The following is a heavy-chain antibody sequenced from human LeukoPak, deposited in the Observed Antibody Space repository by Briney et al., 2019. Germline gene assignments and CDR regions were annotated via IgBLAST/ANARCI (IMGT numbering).Heavy chain of an antibody. CDR1: GDSINSLDL. V-gene: IGHV4-4*02. D-gene: IGHD3-22*01. CDR3: AGLVGRYSSGLYYYYFDY. Sequence: ASETLSLNCTVSGDSINSLDLWSWVRQPPGKGLEWIGEMYLSGTTHSNPSVKSRVTISIDKSKNQFFLNLSSVTAADTAVYYCAGLVGRYSSGLYYYYFDYWGQGTLVTVSS. J-gene: IGHJ4*02. CDR2: MYLSGTT.